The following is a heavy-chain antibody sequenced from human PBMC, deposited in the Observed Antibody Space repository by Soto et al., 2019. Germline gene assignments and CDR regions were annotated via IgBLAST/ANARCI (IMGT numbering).Heavy chain of an antibody. J-gene: IGHJ4*02. CDR1: GYTFTGYF. CDR3: ARDDGVVTALY. D-gene: IGHD2-21*02. Sequence: QVQLVQSGAEVKKPRASVKVSCKTSGYTFTGYFIHWVRRAPGQGLEWMGWINPNSGGTNYAQKFQGSVTMTMDTSISTAYMELSSLRSDDTALYYCARDDGVVTALYWGQGTLVTVSS. V-gene: IGHV1-2*02. CDR2: INPNSGGT.